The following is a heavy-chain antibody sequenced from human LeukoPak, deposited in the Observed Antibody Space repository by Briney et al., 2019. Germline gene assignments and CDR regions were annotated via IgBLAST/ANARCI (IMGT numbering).Heavy chain of an antibody. CDR1: GFTFSSYG. CDR2: IGYDRNSK. CDR3: AKHRRASGDYAGAFDY. Sequence: GGSLTLSCAAYGFTFSSYGIHWVRQPPGKGLEWVAFIGYDRNSKHYADSVKGRFTISGDNSKNTPYLQMNSLRTEDTAVYYCAKHRRASGDYAGAFDYWGQGTLVTVSS. D-gene: IGHD4-17*01. J-gene: IGHJ4*02. V-gene: IGHV3-30*02.